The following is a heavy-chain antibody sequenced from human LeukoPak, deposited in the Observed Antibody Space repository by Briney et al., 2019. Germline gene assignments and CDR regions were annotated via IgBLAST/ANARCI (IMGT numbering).Heavy chain of an antibody. CDR3: ARPPSRDGYNLGY. J-gene: IGHJ4*02. D-gene: IGHD5-24*01. CDR1: GYSFTSYW. V-gene: IGHV5-51*01. CDR2: IYPGDSDT. Sequence: PAESLRISCKGSGYSFTSYWIGWVRQMPGKGLEWMGIIYPGDSDTRYSPFFQSQVTISADKCISTAYMQWSSRKASDTAMYYCARPPSRDGYNLGYWGQGTLVTVSS.